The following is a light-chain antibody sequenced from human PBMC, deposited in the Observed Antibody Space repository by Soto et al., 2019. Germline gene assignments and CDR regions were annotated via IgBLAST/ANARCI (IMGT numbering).Light chain of an antibody. CDR3: IQYTSXQFT. CDR2: GAS. CDR1: RGISNS. J-gene: IGKJ4*01. Sequence: IQMTQSPSAMSASLGDRVTITCRASRGISNSLSWVQQKPGKVPKRLIYGASTLQSGAPSRLSGSAYGAALTLTISSLQPEDFAIYYPIQYTSXQFTCGLGTTV. V-gene: IGKV1-17*03.